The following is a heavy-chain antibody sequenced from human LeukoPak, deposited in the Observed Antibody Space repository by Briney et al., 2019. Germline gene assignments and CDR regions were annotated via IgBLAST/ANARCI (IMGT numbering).Heavy chain of an antibody. CDR3: ARHGVQLWSTYYFDY. J-gene: IGHJ4*02. D-gene: IGHD5-18*01. Sequence: SETLSLTCTVSGGSISSYYWSWIRQPPGKGLEWIGYIYTSGSTNYNPSLKSRVTISVDTSKNQFSLKLSSVTAADTAVYYCARHGVQLWSTYYFDYWGQGTLVTVSS. V-gene: IGHV4-4*09. CDR2: IYTSGST. CDR1: GGSISSYY.